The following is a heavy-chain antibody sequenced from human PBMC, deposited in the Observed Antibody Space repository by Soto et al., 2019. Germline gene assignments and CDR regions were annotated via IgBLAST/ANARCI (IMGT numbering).Heavy chain of an antibody. D-gene: IGHD4-17*01. CDR3: AREGTVTRERYFDY. CDR2: IIPILGIA. Sequence: QVQLVQSGAEVKKPGSSVKVSCKASGGTFSSYTISWVRQAPGQGLEWMGRIIPILGIANYAQKFQGRVTITADKSTSTAYMELSCLRSEDTAVYYCAREGTVTRERYFDYWGQGTLVTVSS. V-gene: IGHV1-69*08. J-gene: IGHJ4*02. CDR1: GGTFSSYT.